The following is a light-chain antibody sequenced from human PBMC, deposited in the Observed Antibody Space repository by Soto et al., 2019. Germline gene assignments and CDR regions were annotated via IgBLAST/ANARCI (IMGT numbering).Light chain of an antibody. CDR2: KAS. CDR3: QQYDSNSRT. J-gene: IGKJ1*01. Sequence: DIPMTQSPSTLSASVGDRVTITCRASQSISSWLAWYQQKPGKAPKLLIYKASSLESGVPSRFSGSGSGTEFTLTISSLQPDDFATYYCQQYDSNSRTFGQGTKVEMK. V-gene: IGKV1-5*03. CDR1: QSISSW.